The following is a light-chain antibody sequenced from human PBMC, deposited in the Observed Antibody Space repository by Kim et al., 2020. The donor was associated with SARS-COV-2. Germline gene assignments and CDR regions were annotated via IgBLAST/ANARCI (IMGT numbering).Light chain of an antibody. J-gene: IGKJ4*01. Sequence: DIQMTQSPSSLSASIGERVTITCQASQDISTYLNWYQQKPGKAPKLLIYDASTLETGVPSRFTGSGSGTDFTFTISSLQPEDIASYYWQQYDSRVTFGGGTKVDIK. CDR1: QDISTY. CDR3: QQYDSRVT. CDR2: DAS. V-gene: IGKV1-33*01.